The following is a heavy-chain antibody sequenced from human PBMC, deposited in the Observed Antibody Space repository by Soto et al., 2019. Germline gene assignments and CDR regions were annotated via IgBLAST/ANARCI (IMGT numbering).Heavy chain of an antibody. Sequence: GGYLILYCAYSGFTLGRYGMHWVRQAPGKGLEWVAVISYDGSNKYYADSVKGRFTISRDKSKNTLYLQMNSLRAEDTAVYYCAMPMTTDSYWGQGTLVTVSS. CDR1: GFTLGRYG. J-gene: IGHJ4*02. V-gene: IGHV3-30*03. D-gene: IGHD4-17*01. CDR3: AMPMTTDSY. CDR2: ISYDGSNK.